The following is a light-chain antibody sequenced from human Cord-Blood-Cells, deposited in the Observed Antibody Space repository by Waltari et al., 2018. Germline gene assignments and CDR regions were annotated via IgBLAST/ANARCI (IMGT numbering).Light chain of an antibody. CDR1: SSDVGGYNY. CDR2: EVS. CDR3: SSYTSSSTPYV. Sequence: QSALTQPASVSGSPGQSITISCPGTSSDVGGYNYVSWYQQHPGKPPKLMIYEVSNRPSGVSNRFSGSKSGNTASLTISGLQAEDEADYYCSSYTSSSTPYVFGTGTKVTVL. V-gene: IGLV2-14*01. J-gene: IGLJ1*01.